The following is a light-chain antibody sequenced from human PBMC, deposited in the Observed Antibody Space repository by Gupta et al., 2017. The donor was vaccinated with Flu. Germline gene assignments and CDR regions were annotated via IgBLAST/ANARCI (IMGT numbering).Light chain of an antibody. V-gene: IGLV1-51*02. CDR3: GTWDSSLSAWV. CDR1: SSNIENNY. J-gene: IGLJ3*02. CDR2: ENN. Sequence: QSVLPQPPSVSAAPGQKVSISCSGSSSNIENNYVSWYQQLPGTAPKLLIYENNKRPSGIPDRFSGSKSDTSATLGITGLQTGDEADYYCGTWDSSLSAWVFGGGTKLTVL.